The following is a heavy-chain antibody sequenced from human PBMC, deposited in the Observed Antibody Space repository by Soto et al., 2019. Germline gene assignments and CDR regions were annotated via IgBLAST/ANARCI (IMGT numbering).Heavy chain of an antibody. CDR3: ARKVRDYNFDY. CDR1: GHTLTELS. Sequence: ASVKVSCKISGHTLTELSIHWVRQAPGQGLEWMGWINPDGGGTKYAEKFQGRVTMTRDTASSTAYMELSRLRSDDTAFYYCARKVRDYNFDYWGQGALVTSPQ. J-gene: IGHJ4*02. D-gene: IGHD4-17*01. V-gene: IGHV1-2*02. CDR2: INPDGGGT.